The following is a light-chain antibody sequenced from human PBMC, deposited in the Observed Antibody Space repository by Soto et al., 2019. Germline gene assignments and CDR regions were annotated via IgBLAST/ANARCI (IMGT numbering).Light chain of an antibody. CDR1: QSISSS. CDR2: DAS. CDR3: QQRSNWPLT. V-gene: IGKV3-11*01. Sequence: EIVLTQSPGTLSLSPGERVTLSCRASQSISSSLAWYQQKPGQAPRLLIYDASNRATGIPARFSGSGSGTDFTLTISSPEPEDFAVYYCQQRSNWPLTFGGGTKVEIK. J-gene: IGKJ4*01.